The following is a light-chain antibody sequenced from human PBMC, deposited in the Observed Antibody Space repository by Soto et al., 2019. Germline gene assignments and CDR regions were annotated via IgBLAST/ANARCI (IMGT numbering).Light chain of an antibody. V-gene: IGLV2-8*01. CDR2: DVT. CDR3: SSYAGNNNYV. CDR1: ISDVGGYDY. Sequence: QSALTQPLSASGSPGQSVSISCTGTISDVGGYDYVSWYQQRPGKAPKVMIYDVTKRPSGVPDRFSGSKSGNTASLSVSGLQAEDEADYYCSSYAGNNNYVSGTGTKVTVL. J-gene: IGLJ1*01.